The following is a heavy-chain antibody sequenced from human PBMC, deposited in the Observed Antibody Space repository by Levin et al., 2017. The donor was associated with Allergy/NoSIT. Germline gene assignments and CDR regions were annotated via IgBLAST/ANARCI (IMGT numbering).Heavy chain of an antibody. CDR3: ARIPYNWNYVSYYYYGMDV. J-gene: IGHJ6*02. D-gene: IGHD1-7*01. CDR2: IDWDDDK. V-gene: IGHV2-70*01. CDR1: GFSLSTSGMC. Sequence: QTLSLTCTFSGFSLSTSGMCVSWIRQPPGKALEWLALIDWDDDKYYSTSLKTRLTISKDTSKNQVVLTMTNMDPVDTATYYCARIPYNWNYVSYYYYGMDVWGQGTTVTVSS.